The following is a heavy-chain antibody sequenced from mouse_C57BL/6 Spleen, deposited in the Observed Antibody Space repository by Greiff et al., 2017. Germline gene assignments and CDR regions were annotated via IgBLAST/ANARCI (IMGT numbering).Heavy chain of an antibody. Sequence: QVQLQQSGPELVKPGASVKISCKASGYAFSSSWMNWVKQRPGKGLEWIGRIYPGDGDTNYNGKFKGKATLTADKSSSTAYMQLSSLTSEDSAVYFYARKGYSNYFDYWGQGTTLTVSS. CDR2: IYPGDGDT. CDR1: GYAFSSSW. CDR3: ARKGYSNYFDY. V-gene: IGHV1-82*01. J-gene: IGHJ2*01. D-gene: IGHD2-5*01.